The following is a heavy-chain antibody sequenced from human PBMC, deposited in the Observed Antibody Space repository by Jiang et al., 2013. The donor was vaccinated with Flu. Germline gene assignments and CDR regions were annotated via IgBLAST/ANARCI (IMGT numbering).Heavy chain of an antibody. D-gene: IGHD3-10*01. CDR3: ARIAVLRFGELADFDY. CDR2: IYYSGST. V-gene: IGHV4-39*01. CDR1: GGSISSSSYY. J-gene: IGHJ4*02. Sequence: TVSGGSISSSSYYWGWIRQPPGKGLEWIGSIYYSGSTYYNPSLKSRVTISVDTSKNQFSLKLSSVTAADTAVYYCARIAVLRFGELADFDYWGQGTLVTVSS.